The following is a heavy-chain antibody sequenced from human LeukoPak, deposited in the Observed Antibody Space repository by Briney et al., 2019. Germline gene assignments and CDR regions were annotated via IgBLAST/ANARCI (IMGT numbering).Heavy chain of an antibody. D-gene: IGHD1-26*01. CDR3: ARDVGASAPDAFDI. J-gene: IGHJ3*02. V-gene: IGHV3-21*01. Sequence: GGSLRLSCAASGFTFSTYNVNLVRQAPGKWLEWVSSISTNSNYIHYADSVKGRFTISRDNAKNSLYLQMNSLRVEDTDVYYCARDVGASAPDAFDIWGQGTMVTVSS. CDR1: GFTFSTYN. CDR2: ISTNSNYI.